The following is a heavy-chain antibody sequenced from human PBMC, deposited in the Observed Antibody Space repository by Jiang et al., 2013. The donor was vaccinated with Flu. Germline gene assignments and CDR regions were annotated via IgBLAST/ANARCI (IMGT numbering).Heavy chain of an antibody. CDR1: GYSFNSYG. V-gene: IGHV1-18*04. D-gene: IGHD3-16*02. CDR2: ISGYNGNT. Sequence: HSGAEVKKPGASVKVSCKTSGYSFNSYGITWVRQAPGQGLEWMGWISGYNGNTDYAQKFQGRVTMTTDTSTTTAYMELRGLRSDDTAVYYCAREGFITKILGDAFDI. CDR3: AREGFITKILGDAFDI. J-gene: IGHJ3*02.